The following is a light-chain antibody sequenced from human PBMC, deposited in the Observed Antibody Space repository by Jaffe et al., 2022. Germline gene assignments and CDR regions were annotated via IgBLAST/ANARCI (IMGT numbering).Light chain of an antibody. CDR1: QGISNS. Sequence: DIQMTQSPSSLSASVGDRVTITCRASQGISNSLAWFQHKPGTAPKLLVHTASRLQSWVPSRFSGSGSGTDYTLTISTLQPEDAATYYCQQYYTVPWTFGQGTKVETK. V-gene: IGKV1-NL1*01. CDR3: QQYYTVPWT. J-gene: IGKJ1*01. CDR2: TAS.